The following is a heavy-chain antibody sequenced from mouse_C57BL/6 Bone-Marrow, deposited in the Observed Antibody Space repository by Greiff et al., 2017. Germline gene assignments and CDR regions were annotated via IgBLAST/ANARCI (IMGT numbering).Heavy chain of an antibody. CDR2: IRSKSNNYAT. Sequence: EVKLVESGGGLVQPKGSLKLSCAASGFSFNTYAMNWVRQAPGKGLEWVARIRSKSNNYATYYADSVKDRFTISRDDSESMLYLQMNNLKTEDTAMDYCVRQPPLDAMDYWGQGTAVTVSS. D-gene: IGHD6-1*01. J-gene: IGHJ4*01. CDR1: GFSFNTYA. V-gene: IGHV10-1*01. CDR3: VRQPPLDAMDY.